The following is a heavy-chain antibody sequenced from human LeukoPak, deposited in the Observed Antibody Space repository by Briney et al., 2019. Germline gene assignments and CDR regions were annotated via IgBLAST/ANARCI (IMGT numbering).Heavy chain of an antibody. J-gene: IGHJ6*02. CDR2: IYTSGST. D-gene: IGHD2-15*01. CDR3: ASGGYYYYGMDV. V-gene: IGHV4-4*07. Sequence: SETLSLTCTVSGGSISSYYWSWIPQPAGRGLEWIGRIYTSGSTNYNPSLKSRVTMSVDTSKNQFSLKLSSVTAADTAVYYCASGGYYYYGMDVWGQGTTVTVSS. CDR1: GGSISSYY.